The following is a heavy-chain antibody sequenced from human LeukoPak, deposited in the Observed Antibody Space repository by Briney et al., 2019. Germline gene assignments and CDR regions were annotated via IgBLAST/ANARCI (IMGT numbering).Heavy chain of an antibody. CDR3: ARVTSSGGVDN. J-gene: IGHJ4*02. CDR2: IYYSGST. Sequence: SETLSLTCTVSGGSISSGGYYWSWIRQHPGKGLEWIGYIYYSGSTYYNPSLKSRVVTSVDTSKKQFFLEVTSVTAADTAVYYCARVTSSGGVDNWGQGTLVTVSS. D-gene: IGHD2-21*02. CDR1: GGSISSGGYY. V-gene: IGHV4-31*03.